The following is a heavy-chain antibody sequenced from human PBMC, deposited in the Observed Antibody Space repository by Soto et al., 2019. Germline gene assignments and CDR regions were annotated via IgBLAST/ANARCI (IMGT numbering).Heavy chain of an antibody. CDR1: GGSFSGYY. V-gene: IGHV4-34*01. CDR3: ARSPYGGNSWYFDL. CDR2: INHSGST. D-gene: IGHD4-17*01. Sequence: QVQLQQWGARLLKPSETLSLTCAVYGGSFSGYYWSWIRQPPGKGLEWIGEINHSGSTNYNPSLKSRVTISVDTSKNQFSLKLSSVTAADTAVYYCARSPYGGNSWYFDLWGRGTLVTVSS. J-gene: IGHJ2*01.